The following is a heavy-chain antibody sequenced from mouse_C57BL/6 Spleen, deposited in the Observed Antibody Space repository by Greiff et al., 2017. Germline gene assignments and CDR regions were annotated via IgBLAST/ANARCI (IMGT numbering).Heavy chain of an antibody. CDR3: ARVGGATSSYWYFDV. V-gene: IGHV1-52*01. CDR2: IDPSDSET. D-gene: IGHD1-1*01. J-gene: IGHJ1*03. Sequence: VQLQQPGAELVRPGSSVKLSCKASGYTFTSYWMHWVKQRPIQGLEWIGNIDPSDSETHYNQKFKDKATLTVDKSSSTAYMQLSSLTSEDSAVYYCARVGGATSSYWYFDVWGTGTTVTVSS. CDR1: GYTFTSYW.